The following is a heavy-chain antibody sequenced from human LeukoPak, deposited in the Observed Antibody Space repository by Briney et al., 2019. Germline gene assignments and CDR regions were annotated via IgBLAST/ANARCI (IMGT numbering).Heavy chain of an antibody. D-gene: IGHD6-19*01. CDR2: ISWNSGSI. CDR3: AKDIGSSGSVDY. V-gene: IGHV3-9*01. Sequence: GRSLRLSCAASGFTFDDYAMHWVRQAPGKGLEWVSGISWNSGSIGYADPVKGRFTISRDNAKNSLYLQMNSLRAEDTALYYCAKDIGSSGSVDYWGQGTLVTVSS. CDR1: GFTFDDYA. J-gene: IGHJ4*02.